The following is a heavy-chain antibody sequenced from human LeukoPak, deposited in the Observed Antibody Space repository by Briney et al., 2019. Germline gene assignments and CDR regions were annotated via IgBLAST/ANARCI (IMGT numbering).Heavy chain of an antibody. V-gene: IGHV3-74*01. Sequence: GGSLRLSCTASGFSLSGYWMHWVRQVPGKGLVWLSRMNSDGRTTNYADSVKGRFIISRNNPKHTLYLQTNSLRAEDTALYYCARGPNSNWSGLDNWGQGTPVIVSS. J-gene: IGHJ4*02. CDR2: MNSDGRTT. D-gene: IGHD6-13*01. CDR3: ARGPNSNWSGLDN. CDR1: GFSLSGYW.